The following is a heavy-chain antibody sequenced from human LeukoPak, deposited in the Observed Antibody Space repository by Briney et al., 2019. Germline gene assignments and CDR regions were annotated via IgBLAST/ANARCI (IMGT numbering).Heavy chain of an antibody. D-gene: IGHD3-22*01. V-gene: IGHV3-7*01. Sequence: PGGSLRLSCAASAFTFSVSWMSWVRQAPGRGLELVAYIKRDGSQKNYVDSVKGRFTISRDHAKNSLYLQMNSLRAEDSAVYYSATYKLYDTRSHSVRGDYWGQGTLVTVSS. CDR3: ATYKLYDTRSHSVRGDY. CDR1: AFTFSVSW. CDR2: IKRDGSQK. J-gene: IGHJ4*02.